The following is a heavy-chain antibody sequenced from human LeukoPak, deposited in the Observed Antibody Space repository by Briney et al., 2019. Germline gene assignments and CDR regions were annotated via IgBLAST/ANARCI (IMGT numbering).Heavy chain of an antibody. J-gene: IGHJ6*02. CDR2: ISSTGSKK. V-gene: IGHV3-11*01. CDR3: AKVVGIRYYYGMDV. CDR1: GFSFSDYY. Sequence: SGGSLRLSCVASGFSFSDYYMTWIRQAPGKGLEWLSYISSTGSKKYYADSVKGRFTVSRDNAKDTLYLQMNSLRAEDTALYYCAKVVGIRYYYGMDVWGQGTTVTVSS.